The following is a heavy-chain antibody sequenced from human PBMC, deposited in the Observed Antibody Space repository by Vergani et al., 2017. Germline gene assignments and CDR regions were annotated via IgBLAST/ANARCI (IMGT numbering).Heavy chain of an antibody. V-gene: IGHV3-30*02. CDR1: GFTFSSYG. J-gene: IGHJ4*03. Sequence: QVQLVESGGGVVQPGGSLRLSCAASGFTFSSYGMHWVRQAPGKGLEWVAFIRYDGSNKYYADSVKGRFTISRDNSKNTLYLQMNSLRAEDTAVYYCAKAGIAVADTFDYWGQGTTVTVSS. CDR3: AKAGIAVADTFDY. CDR2: IRYDGSNK. D-gene: IGHD6-19*01.